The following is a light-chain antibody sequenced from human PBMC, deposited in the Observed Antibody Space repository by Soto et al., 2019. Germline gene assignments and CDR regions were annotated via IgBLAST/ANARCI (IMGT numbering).Light chain of an antibody. CDR2: DAS. Sequence: DIQMTQSPSTLSASVGDRVTITCRASQSISTWLAWYQQKPGNAPKLLIFDASNLESGVPSRFNGSGSGTEFTLTIDSLQPDDFATYYCQQYNSDSRTFGQGTKVDIK. J-gene: IGKJ1*01. V-gene: IGKV1-5*01. CDR1: QSISTW. CDR3: QQYNSDSRT.